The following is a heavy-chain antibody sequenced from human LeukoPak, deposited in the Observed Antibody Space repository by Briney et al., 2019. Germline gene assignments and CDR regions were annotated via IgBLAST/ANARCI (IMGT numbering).Heavy chain of an antibody. J-gene: IGHJ4*02. V-gene: IGHV3-74*01. Sequence: PGGSLRLSCAASGFTFTSYGMSWVRQAPGKGLEWVSSINSDGSSTSYADSVKGRFTISRDNAKNTLFLQMNSLRADDTAVYYCASALGGQGGHWGQGTLVTVSS. CDR3: ASALGGQGGH. CDR1: GFTFTSYG. CDR2: INSDGSST. D-gene: IGHD1-26*01.